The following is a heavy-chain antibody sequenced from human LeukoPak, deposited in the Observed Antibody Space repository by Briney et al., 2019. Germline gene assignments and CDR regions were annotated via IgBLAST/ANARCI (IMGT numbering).Heavy chain of an antibody. Sequence: HPGGSLRLSCAASGFTFSSYAMHWVRQAPGKGLEWVAFIRYDGSNKYYADSVKGRFTISRDNSKNTLYLQMNSLRAEDTAVYYCAKAPWFGELSSQFWYMDVWGKGTTVTVSS. CDR2: IRYDGSNK. D-gene: IGHD3-10*01. CDR3: AKAPWFGELSSQFWYMDV. CDR1: GFTFSSYA. J-gene: IGHJ6*03. V-gene: IGHV3-30*02.